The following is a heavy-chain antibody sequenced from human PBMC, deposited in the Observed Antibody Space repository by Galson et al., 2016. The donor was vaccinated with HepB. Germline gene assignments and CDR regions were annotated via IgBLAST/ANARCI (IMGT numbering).Heavy chain of an antibody. CDR3: ARGRATSVRGLVGYYFDW. V-gene: IGHV3-7*01. CDR2: IKQDGSEK. Sequence: SLRLSCAGSGFMFETYWMSWVRRAPGKGLEWVANIKQDGSEKFYADSLRGRFTVSRDNAQNSVFLRMNSLRAEDTAVYYCARGRATSVRGLVGYYFDWWGQGTRVAVSS. CDR1: GFMFETYW. J-gene: IGHJ4*02. D-gene: IGHD3-10*01.